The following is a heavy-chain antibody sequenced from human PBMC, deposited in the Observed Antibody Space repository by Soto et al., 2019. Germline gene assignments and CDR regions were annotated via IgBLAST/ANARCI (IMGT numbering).Heavy chain of an antibody. V-gene: IGHV1-46*01. D-gene: IGHD3-3*01. Sequence: ASVKVSCKASGYTFTSYYMHWVRQAPGQGLEWMGIINPSGGSTSYAQKFQGRVTMTRDTSTSTVYMELSSLRSEDTAVYYCASAASLEWLLWGFDYYYGMDVWGQGTTVTVSS. CDR1: GYTFTSYY. CDR2: INPSGGST. CDR3: ASAASLEWLLWGFDYYYGMDV. J-gene: IGHJ6*02.